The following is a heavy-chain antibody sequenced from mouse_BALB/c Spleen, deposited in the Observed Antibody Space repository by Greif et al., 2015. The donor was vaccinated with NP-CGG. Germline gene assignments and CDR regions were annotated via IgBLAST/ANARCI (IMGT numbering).Heavy chain of an antibody. J-gene: IGHJ4*01. CDR2: ISSGGSYT. Sequence: EVHLVESGGDLVKPGGSLKLSCAASGFTFSSYGMSWVRQTPDKRLEWVATISSGGSYTYYPDSVKGRYTISRDNAKNALYLQRSSLKSEDTAMYYCARRGRYYYAMDYWGQGTSVTVSS. CDR3: ARRGRYYYAMDY. CDR1: GFTFSSYG. V-gene: IGHV5-6*01.